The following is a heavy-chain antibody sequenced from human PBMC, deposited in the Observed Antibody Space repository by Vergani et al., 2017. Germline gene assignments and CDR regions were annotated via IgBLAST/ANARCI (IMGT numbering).Heavy chain of an antibody. CDR1: EFTFSNYA. J-gene: IGHJ4*02. D-gene: IGHD3-10*01. CDR3: AKQYFVSGNYLFDY. V-gene: IGHV3-23*01. Sequence: EVQLLESGGGLVQPGGSLRLTCAASEFTFSNYAMNWVRQAPGKGLEWVSGIIGRGVSAYYTDSVKGRFTISRDNSKNMLFLQMNNLRTEDTAIYYCAKQYFVSGNYLFDYWGQGTLVTVSS. CDR2: IIGRGVSA.